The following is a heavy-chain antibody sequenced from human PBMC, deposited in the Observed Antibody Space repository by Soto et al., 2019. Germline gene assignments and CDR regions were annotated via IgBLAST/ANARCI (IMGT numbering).Heavy chain of an antibody. CDR1: GFTFSSYW. D-gene: IGHD3-10*01. CDR3: AGDPGSFFYGSGSYYDY. CDR2: IKQDGSEK. Sequence: EVQLVESGGGLVQPGGSLRLSCAASGFTFSSYWMSWVRQAPGKGLEWVANIKQDGSEKYYVDSVKGRFTISRDNAKKSRNLQMNSLRAEDTAVYYCAGDPGSFFYGSGSYYDYWGQGTLVTVSS. J-gene: IGHJ4*02. V-gene: IGHV3-7*01.